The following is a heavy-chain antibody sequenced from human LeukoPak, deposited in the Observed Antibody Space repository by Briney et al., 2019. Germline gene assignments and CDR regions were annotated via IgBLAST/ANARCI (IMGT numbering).Heavy chain of an antibody. CDR1: GFTFSTFD. J-gene: IGHJ4*02. CDR3: AKASDFDSSGFPIDVFDF. Sequence: QPGGSLRLSFAASGFTFSTFDMSWVRQAPGKGVQWVSTISGAGGTTLFADSVKGRFSISRDNSNNKVFLQMNSLRVEDTAVYYCAKASDFDSSGFPIDVFDFWGQGLLVSVAS. V-gene: IGHV3-23*01. D-gene: IGHD3-22*01. CDR2: ISGAGGTT.